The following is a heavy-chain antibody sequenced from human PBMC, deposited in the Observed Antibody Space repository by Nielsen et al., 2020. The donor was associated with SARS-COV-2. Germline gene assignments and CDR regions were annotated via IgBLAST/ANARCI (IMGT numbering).Heavy chain of an antibody. CDR3: TKAPNSSGPPLFYGMDV. CDR2: ISGRGSMI. V-gene: IGHV3-23*01. J-gene: IGHJ6*02. Sequence: GESLKISCAASGFIFDNYAMNWVRQAPGKGLEWVSTISGRGSMIYYTDSVKGRFTISRDSSKNTVFLEMNSLRAGDTAIYYCTKAPNSSGPPLFYGMDVWGQGTTVIVSS. D-gene: IGHD6-19*01. CDR1: GFIFDNYA.